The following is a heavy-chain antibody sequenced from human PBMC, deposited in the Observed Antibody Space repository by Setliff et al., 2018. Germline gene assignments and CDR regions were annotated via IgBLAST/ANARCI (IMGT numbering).Heavy chain of an antibody. D-gene: IGHD5-18*01. CDR2: TIPMFGTR. Sequence: SVKVSCKAFGYTFAKYGTSWVRQAPGQGLEWMGGTIPMFGTRNYARKFQGRVTIITDESTSTAFMQLSSLRSEDTAVYYCVREGVDTRSSTDYRYYMDVWGKGTTVTVSS. CDR3: VREGVDTRSSTDYRYYMDV. CDR1: GYTFAKYG. J-gene: IGHJ6*03. V-gene: IGHV1-69*05.